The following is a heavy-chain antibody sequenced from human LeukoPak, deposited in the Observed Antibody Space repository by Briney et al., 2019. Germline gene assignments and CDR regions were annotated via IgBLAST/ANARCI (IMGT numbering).Heavy chain of an antibody. D-gene: IGHD3-10*01. V-gene: IGHV3-53*01. J-gene: IGHJ4*02. CDR1: GFTVSSNY. CDR3: ARDSFYGSGSYYRYTFDY. Sequence: PGGSRRLSCAASGFTVSSNYMSWVRQAPGKGLEWVSFIYTGGSTYYADSVKGRFTISRDNSKNKLYLQMNSLRAEDTAVYYCARDSFYGSGSYYRYTFDYWGQGTLVTVSS. CDR2: IYTGGST.